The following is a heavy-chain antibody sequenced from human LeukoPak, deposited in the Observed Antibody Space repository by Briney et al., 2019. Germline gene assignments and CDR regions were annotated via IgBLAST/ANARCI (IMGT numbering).Heavy chain of an antibody. V-gene: IGHV5-51*01. D-gene: IGHD2/OR15-2a*01. Sequence: GESLKISCKGSGYSFTSYWIGWVRQMPGKGLEWMGIIYPGDSDTRYSPSFQGQVTISADKSISTAYLQWSSLKASDTAMYYCARYSIPYDTSTYRYYFDYWGQGTLVTVSS. CDR1: GYSFTSYW. J-gene: IGHJ4*02. CDR3: ARYSIPYDTSTYRYYFDY. CDR2: IYPGDSDT.